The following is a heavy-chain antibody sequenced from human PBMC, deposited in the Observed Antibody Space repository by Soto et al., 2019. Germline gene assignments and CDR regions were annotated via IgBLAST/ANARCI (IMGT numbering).Heavy chain of an antibody. CDR3: ARGSGVLRFLEWLSTRHWFDP. D-gene: IGHD3-3*01. CDR2: MNPNSGNT. V-gene: IGHV1-8*01. CDR1: GYTFTSYD. Sequence: VKVSCKASGYTFTSYDINWVRQATGQGLEWMGWMNPNSGNTGYAQKFQGRVTMTRNTSISTAYMELSSLRSEDTAVYYCARGSGVLRFLEWLSTRHWFDPWGQGTLVTVS. J-gene: IGHJ5*02.